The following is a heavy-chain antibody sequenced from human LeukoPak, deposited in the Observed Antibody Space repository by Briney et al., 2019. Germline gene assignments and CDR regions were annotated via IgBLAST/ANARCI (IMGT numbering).Heavy chain of an antibody. D-gene: IGHD5-18*01. CDR1: GGSFSGYY. V-gene: IGHV4-34*01. CDR2: INHSGST. Sequence: SETLSLTCAVYGGSFSGYYWSWIRQPPGKGLEWIGEINHSGSTNYNPSLKSRVTISVDTSKNQFSLKLSSVTAADTAVYYCARRGYSYGYYYWGQGTLVTVSS. CDR3: ARRGYSYGYYY. J-gene: IGHJ4*02.